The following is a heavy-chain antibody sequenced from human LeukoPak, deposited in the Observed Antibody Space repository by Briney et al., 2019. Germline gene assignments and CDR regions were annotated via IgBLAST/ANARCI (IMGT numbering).Heavy chain of an antibody. CDR2: ISPSGGST. J-gene: IGHJ5*02. CDR3: ARDNSVRDEAWWFNP. D-gene: IGHD5-24*01. Sequence: ASVKVSCKAFGYTFTGYWMHWVRQAPGQGPEWMGVISPSGGSTIYAQKFKGRVTLTRDMSTSTDYLELSSLRSEDAAVYYCARDNSVRDEAWWFNPWGQGTLVTASS. CDR1: GYTFTGYW. V-gene: IGHV1-46*01.